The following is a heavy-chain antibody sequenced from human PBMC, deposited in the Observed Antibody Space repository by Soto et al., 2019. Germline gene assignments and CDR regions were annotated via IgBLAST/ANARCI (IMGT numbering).Heavy chain of an antibody. J-gene: IGHJ6*02. D-gene: IGHD3-10*01. V-gene: IGHV3-23*01. Sequence: EMQMLESGGDWGQPGGPLRLSCAASGFTFANYAMCWVRQAPGKGLEGVAALEGRGGVTYYADSVKGRFTISRDNSKNTLYLQMSSLRAEDTAVYYCARNGRGDYHGMDVWGQGTTVTVSS. CDR1: GFTFANYA. CDR3: ARNGRGDYHGMDV. CDR2: LEGRGGVT.